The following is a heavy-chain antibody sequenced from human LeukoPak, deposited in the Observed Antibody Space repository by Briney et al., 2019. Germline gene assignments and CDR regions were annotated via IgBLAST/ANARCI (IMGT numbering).Heavy chain of an antibody. D-gene: IGHD2-2*01. Sequence: GGSLRLSCTTSGFTFGDYAFSWVRQAPGEGLEVLGFIRNKAYCETAQYAASMRGRFTLSRDDYQGLASLQMDRLETADTALYYCTMHQVVGLTYFDDWGQGTLVTVSS. CDR2: IRNKAYCETA. CDR1: GFTFGDYA. V-gene: IGHV3-49*04. CDR3: TMHQVVGLTYFDD. J-gene: IGHJ4*02.